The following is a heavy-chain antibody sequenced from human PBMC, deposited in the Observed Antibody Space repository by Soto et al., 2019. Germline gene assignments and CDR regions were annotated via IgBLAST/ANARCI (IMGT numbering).Heavy chain of an antibody. J-gene: IGHJ4*02. CDR1: GFIFSNYA. CDR2: ISGSGADT. Sequence: EVQLLESGGGLVQPGGSLRLSCAPSGFIFSNYAMSWVRQARGKGLEWVSAISGSGADTYYTESVKGRFTISRDNFKNTLYLQMNSLRAEDTAVDYCAKDTGRGGGSVFDYWGQGTLVTVSS. V-gene: IGHV3-23*01. CDR3: AKDTGRGGGSVFDY. D-gene: IGHD2-15*01.